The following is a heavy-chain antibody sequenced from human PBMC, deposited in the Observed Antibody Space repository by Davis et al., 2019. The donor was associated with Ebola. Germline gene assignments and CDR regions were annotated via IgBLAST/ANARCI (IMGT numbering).Heavy chain of an antibody. Sequence: MPSETLSLTFAVSGGSISSSNWWCWVRQPPGQGLEWIGEIYHSGSTNYNPSLKSRVTISVDKSKNQFSLKLSSVTAADTAVYYCAREGAAAGYWFDPWGQGTLVTVSS. V-gene: IGHV4-4*02. J-gene: IGHJ5*02. D-gene: IGHD6-13*01. CDR2: IYHSGST. CDR1: GGSISSSNW. CDR3: AREGAAAGYWFDP.